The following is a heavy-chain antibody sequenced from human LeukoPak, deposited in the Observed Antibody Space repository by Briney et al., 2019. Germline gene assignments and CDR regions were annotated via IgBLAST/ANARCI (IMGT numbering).Heavy chain of an antibody. V-gene: IGHV3-23*01. J-gene: IGHJ4*02. CDR3: TKWNRYGDY. Sequence: PGGSLRLSCAASGFTFSSYGMSWVRQAPGKGLEWVSGVSESGGSTYYTDSVKGRFTISRDNSRNTLYLQMNSLRAEDTAIYYCTKWNRYGDYWGQGILVTVSS. CDR1: GFTFSSYG. CDR2: VSESGGST. D-gene: IGHD3-16*02.